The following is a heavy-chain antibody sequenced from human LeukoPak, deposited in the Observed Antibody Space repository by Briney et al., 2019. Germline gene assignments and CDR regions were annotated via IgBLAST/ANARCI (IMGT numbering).Heavy chain of an antibody. D-gene: IGHD3-10*01. V-gene: IGHV4-61*02. CDR2: IYTSGST. Sequence: SETLSLTCTVSGGSISSGSYYWSWIRQPAGKGLEWIGRIYTSGSTNYNPSLKSRVTISVDTSKNQFSLKLSSVTAADTAVYYCAREWFGDGGIDCWGQGTLVTVSS. J-gene: IGHJ4*02. CDR3: AREWFGDGGIDC. CDR1: GGSISSGSYY.